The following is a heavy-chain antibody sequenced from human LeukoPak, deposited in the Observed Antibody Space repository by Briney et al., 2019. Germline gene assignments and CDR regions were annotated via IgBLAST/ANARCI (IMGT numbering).Heavy chain of an antibody. Sequence: GGSLRLSCAASGFTFSGYAMNWVRQAPGKGLEWVSLIFASGSTTKYADSVKGRLTISRDNSENTLSLQMDSLRDEDTAVYFCAKESDSQRWLPADWGQGTLVTVSS. D-gene: IGHD5-24*01. CDR2: IFASGSTT. CDR1: GFTFSGYA. V-gene: IGHV3-NL1*01. J-gene: IGHJ4*02. CDR3: AKESDSQRWLPAD.